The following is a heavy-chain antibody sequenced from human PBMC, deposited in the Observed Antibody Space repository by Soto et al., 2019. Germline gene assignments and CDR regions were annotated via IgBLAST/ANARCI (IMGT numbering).Heavy chain of an antibody. V-gene: IGHV3-48*02. D-gene: IGHD2-15*01. CDR3: ARDWDIAILSVPIPNYNYGMDV. CDR1: GFTFSAYA. Sequence: GGSLRLSCEGSGFTFSAYAMNWVRQAPGKGLEWVSYISSRSDTLYYADSVKGRFTISRDNAKNSVYLQVNNLRDEDTAVYYCARDWDIAILSVPIPNYNYGMDVWGQGTTVTVSS. CDR2: ISSRSDTL. J-gene: IGHJ6*02.